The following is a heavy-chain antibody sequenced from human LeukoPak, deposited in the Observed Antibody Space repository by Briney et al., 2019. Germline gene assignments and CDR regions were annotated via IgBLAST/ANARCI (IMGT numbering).Heavy chain of an antibody. D-gene: IGHD6-13*01. Sequence: SETLSLTCTVSGGSISSYYWSWIRQPPGKGLEWIGYIYYSGSTNYNPSLKSRVTISVDTSKNQFSLKLSSVTAADTAVYYCARFAGYSSSWYHVGWFDPWGQGTLVTVSP. CDR2: IYYSGST. V-gene: IGHV4-59*01. CDR1: GGSISSYY. J-gene: IGHJ5*02. CDR3: ARFAGYSSSWYHVGWFDP.